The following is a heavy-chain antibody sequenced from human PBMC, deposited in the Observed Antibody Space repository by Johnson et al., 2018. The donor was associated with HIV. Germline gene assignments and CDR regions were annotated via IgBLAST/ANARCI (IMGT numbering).Heavy chain of an antibody. CDR2: ISWNSGSI. D-gene: IGHD7-27*01. J-gene: IGHJ3*02. Sequence: VQLVESGGGLVKPGGSLRLSCAASGFTFDDYAMHWVRQAPGKGLEWVSGISWNSGSIGYADSVKGRFTISRDNSKNTLYLQMNSLRAEDTAVYYCARGGDDAFDIWGQGTMVTVSS. V-gene: IGHV3-9*01. CDR3: ARGGDDAFDI. CDR1: GFTFDDYA.